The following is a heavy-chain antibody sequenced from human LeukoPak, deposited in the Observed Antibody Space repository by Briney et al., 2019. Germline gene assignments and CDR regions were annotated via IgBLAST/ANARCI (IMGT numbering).Heavy chain of an antibody. D-gene: IGHD5-24*01. CDR2: INPNSGDT. CDR3: ARGDVAPGY. CDR1: GGTFNSYA. V-gene: IGHV1-2*02. Sequence: ASVKVSCKASGGTFNSYAISWVRQAPGQGLEWMGRINPNSGDTNYAQKFQGKVTMTRDTSISTVYMDLRSLRSDDTAVYYCARGDVAPGYWGQGTLVTVSS. J-gene: IGHJ4*02.